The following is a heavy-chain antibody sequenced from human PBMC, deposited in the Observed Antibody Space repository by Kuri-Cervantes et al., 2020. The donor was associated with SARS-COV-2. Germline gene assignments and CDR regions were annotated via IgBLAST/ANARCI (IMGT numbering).Heavy chain of an antibody. V-gene: IGHV1-69*13. Sequence: SVKVSCKASGGTFSSYAISWVRQAPGQGLEWMGGIIPIFGTANYAQKFQGRVTITADESTSTAYMELSSLRSEDTAVYYCARDVGILTGYYTGWFDPWGQGTLVTVSS. CDR1: GGTFSSYA. J-gene: IGHJ5*02. CDR3: ARDVGILTGYYTGWFDP. D-gene: IGHD3-9*01. CDR2: IIPIFGTA.